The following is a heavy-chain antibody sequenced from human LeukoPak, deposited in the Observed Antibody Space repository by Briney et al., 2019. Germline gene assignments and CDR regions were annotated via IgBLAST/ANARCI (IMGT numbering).Heavy chain of an antibody. V-gene: IGHV4-4*07. Sequence: SETLSLTCTVSGGSISSYYWSWIRQPAGKGLEWIGRIYTSGSTNYNPSLKSRVTMSVDTSKNQFSLKLSSVTAADTAVYYCASLRSIVVVPAAPYYYYGMDVWGQGTTVTVSS. D-gene: IGHD2-2*01. CDR1: GGSISSYY. CDR3: ASLRSIVVVPAAPYYYYGMDV. CDR2: IYTSGST. J-gene: IGHJ6*02.